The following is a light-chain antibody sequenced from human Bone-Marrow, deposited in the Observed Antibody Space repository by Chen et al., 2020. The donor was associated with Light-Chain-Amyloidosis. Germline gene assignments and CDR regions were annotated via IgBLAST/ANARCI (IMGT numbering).Light chain of an antibody. CDR1: SSAVGGDNH. V-gene: IGLV2-14*01. Sequence: QSALTQPASVSGSPGQAITISCTGTSSAVGGDNHVSWYQQHPDKAPKLMIYEVTNRPSWVPDRFSGSKSDNPASLPRSGLQPEDEDNYFCRSYTIANNLVFGSGTRVTVL. J-gene: IGLJ1*01. CDR2: EVT. CDR3: RSYTIANNLV.